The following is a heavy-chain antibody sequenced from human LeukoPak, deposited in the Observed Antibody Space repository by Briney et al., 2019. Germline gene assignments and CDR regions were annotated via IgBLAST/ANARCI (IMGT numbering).Heavy chain of an antibody. CDR2: IYHSGST. J-gene: IGHJ4*02. D-gene: IGHD5-12*01. CDR3: ARADSGYDFHY. Sequence: PSETLSLTCAVSGYSISSGYYWGWIRQPPGKGLEWIGSIYHSGSTYYNPSLKSRVTISVDTSKNQFSLKLRSVTAADTAVYYCARADSGYDFHYWGQGTLVTVSS. V-gene: IGHV4-38-2*01. CDR1: GYSISSGYY.